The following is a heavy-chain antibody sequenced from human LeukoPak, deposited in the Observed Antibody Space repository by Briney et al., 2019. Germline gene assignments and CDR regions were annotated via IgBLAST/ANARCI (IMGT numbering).Heavy chain of an antibody. CDR3: ARDNGGYSYGTFDY. Sequence: ASVKVSCKASGYTFTGYYMHWVRQAPGQGLEWMGWINPNSGGTNYAQKFQGRVTMTRDTSISTAYMELSRLRSEDTAVYYCARDNGGYSYGTFDYWGQGTLVTVSS. V-gene: IGHV1-2*02. CDR2: INPNSGGT. D-gene: IGHD5-18*01. CDR1: GYTFTGYY. J-gene: IGHJ4*02.